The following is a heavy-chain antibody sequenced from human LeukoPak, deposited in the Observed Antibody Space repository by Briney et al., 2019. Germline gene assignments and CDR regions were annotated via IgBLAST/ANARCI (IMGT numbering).Heavy chain of an antibody. CDR3: ARLGYSSSHLDY. J-gene: IGHJ4*02. CDR1: GGSISSYY. Sequence: SETLFLTCTVSGGSISSYYWSWIRQPPGKGLEWIGYIYYSGSTNYNPSLKSRVTISVDTSKNQFSLKLSSVTAADTAVYYCARLGYSSSHLDYWGQGTLVTVSS. CDR2: IYYSGST. D-gene: IGHD6-13*01. V-gene: IGHV4-59*08.